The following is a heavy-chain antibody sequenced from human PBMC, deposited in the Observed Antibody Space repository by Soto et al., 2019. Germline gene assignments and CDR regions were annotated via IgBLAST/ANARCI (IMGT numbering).Heavy chain of an antibody. CDR2: IYYSGST. Sequence: PSETLSLTCTVSGGSISSYYWSWIRQPPGKGLEWIGYIYYSGSTNYIPSLKSRVTISVDTSKNQFSLKLSSVTAADTAVYYCARESDDIALSGVHRVAFDIWGQGTMVTVSS. J-gene: IGHJ3*02. D-gene: IGHD3-9*01. CDR1: GGSISSYY. CDR3: ARESDDIALSGVHRVAFDI. V-gene: IGHV4-59*01.